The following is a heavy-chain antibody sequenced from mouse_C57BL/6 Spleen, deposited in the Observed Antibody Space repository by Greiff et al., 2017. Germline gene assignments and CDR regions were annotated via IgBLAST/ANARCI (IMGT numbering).Heavy chain of an antibody. CDR3: ARRDDYPLYAMDY. V-gene: IGHV1-64*01. CDR2: IHPNSGST. J-gene: IGHJ4*01. CDR1: GYTFTSYW. Sequence: QVQLQQSGAELVKPGASVKLSCKASGYTFTSYWMHWVKQRPGQGLEWIGMIHPNSGSTNYNEKFKSKATLTVDKSSSTAYMQLSSLTSEDSAVYYCARRDDYPLYAMDYWGQGTSVTVSS. D-gene: IGHD2-4*01.